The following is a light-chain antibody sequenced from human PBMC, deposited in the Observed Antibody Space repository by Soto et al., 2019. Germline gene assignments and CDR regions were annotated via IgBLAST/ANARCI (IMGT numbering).Light chain of an antibody. CDR3: LQKYFYPFT. CDR1: QGIRND. Sequence: IQMTQSPSSLSASVGDRVTITCRASQGIRNDLDWFQQKPGKAPKLLIYAASNLQSGVPARFSGRGSGTDFTLTISSLKPEDFATYYCLQKYFYPFTFGPGTKVDIK. CDR2: AAS. V-gene: IGKV1-6*01. J-gene: IGKJ3*01.